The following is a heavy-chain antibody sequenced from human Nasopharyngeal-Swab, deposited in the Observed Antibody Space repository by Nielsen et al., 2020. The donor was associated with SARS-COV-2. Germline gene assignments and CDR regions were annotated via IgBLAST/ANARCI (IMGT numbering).Heavy chain of an antibody. Sequence: WIRQPPGKGLEWIGYLYYSGSTFYNPSLKSRATISLDTSKNQLSLKLNSVTAADTAVYYCARVLTGPHDAFDIWGKGTTVTVSS. D-gene: IGHD3-9*01. CDR2: LYYSGST. CDR3: ARVLTGPHDAFDI. J-gene: IGHJ3*02. V-gene: IGHV4-59*01.